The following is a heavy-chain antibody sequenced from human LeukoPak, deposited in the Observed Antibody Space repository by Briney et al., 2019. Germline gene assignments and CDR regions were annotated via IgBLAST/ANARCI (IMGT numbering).Heavy chain of an antibody. Sequence: TGGSLRLSCAASGFTFSSYGMHWVRQAPGKGLEWVAVISYDGSNKYYADSVKGRFTISRDNSKNTLYLQMNSLRAEDTAVYYCARGNYGDYVGDYYYGMDVWGQGTTVTVSS. CDR1: GFTFSSYG. V-gene: IGHV3-30*03. CDR2: ISYDGSNK. J-gene: IGHJ6*02. CDR3: ARGNYGDYVGDYYYGMDV. D-gene: IGHD4-17*01.